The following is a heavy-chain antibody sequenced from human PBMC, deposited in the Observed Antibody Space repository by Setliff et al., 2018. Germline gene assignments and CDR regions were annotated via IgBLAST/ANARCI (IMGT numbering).Heavy chain of an antibody. Sequence: SETLSLTCSVAGDSMSNFFWSWIRQPPGKGLEWIGYYRGGITNYSPSLRSRVTMSADRSRNQFSLNLNSVTAADTALYYCARSPSSGAYWNPRPFYSDYWARGTLVTVSS. V-gene: IGHV4-4*08. CDR2: YRGGIT. CDR3: ARSPSSGAYWNPRPFYSDY. D-gene: IGHD1-26*01. CDR1: GDSMSNFF. J-gene: IGHJ4*02.